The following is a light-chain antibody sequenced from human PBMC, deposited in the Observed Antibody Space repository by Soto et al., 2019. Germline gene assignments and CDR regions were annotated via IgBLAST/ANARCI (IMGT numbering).Light chain of an antibody. J-gene: IGKJ2*01. Sequence: DIQMTQSPSTLSASVGDRVTITCRASQSISSWWAWYQQKPGKAPKLRTYDAARLESGVPARFRGSGSGTEFPLTISSLQPDDFASYYCQQYNSYPYTFGQGTKLEIK. V-gene: IGKV1-5*01. CDR1: QSISSW. CDR2: DAA. CDR3: QQYNSYPYT.